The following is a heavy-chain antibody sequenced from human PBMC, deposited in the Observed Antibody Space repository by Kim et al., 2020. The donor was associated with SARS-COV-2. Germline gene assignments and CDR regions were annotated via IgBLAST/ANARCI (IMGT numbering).Heavy chain of an antibody. CDR3: ANGESNNWSSFEH. CDR2: VRGRADSG. V-gene: IGHV3-23*01. D-gene: IGHD1-1*01. CDR1: GFTFSSYA. Sequence: GGSLRLSCAASGFTFSSYAMSWVRQAPGKGPEWVALVRGRADSGSHEDSAAGRFAFSSDNYEKKLNLHMKSQRPEAKASYYYANGESNNWSSFEHWDQG. J-gene: IGHJ4*02.